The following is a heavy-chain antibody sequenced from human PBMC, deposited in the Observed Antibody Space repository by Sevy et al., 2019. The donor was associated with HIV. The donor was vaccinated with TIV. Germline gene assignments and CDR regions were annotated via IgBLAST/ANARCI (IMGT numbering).Heavy chain of an antibody. V-gene: IGHV1-2*02. CDR1: GYTFTGYY. D-gene: IGHD1-26*01. J-gene: IGHJ4*02. Sequence: ASVKVSCKASGYTFTGYYMHWVRQAPGQGLEWMGWINPNSGGTNYAQKFQGRVTMTRDTSISTAYMELSRLRSDDTAVYYCASVRGVGATTLAYWGQGTLVTVSS. CDR3: ASVRGVGATTLAY. CDR2: INPNSGGT.